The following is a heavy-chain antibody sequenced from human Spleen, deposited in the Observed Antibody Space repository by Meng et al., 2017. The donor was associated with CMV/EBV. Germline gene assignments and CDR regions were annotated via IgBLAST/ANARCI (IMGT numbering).Heavy chain of an antibody. J-gene: IGHJ6*02. D-gene: IGHD2-15*01. CDR1: GYTFTGQY. V-gene: IGHV1-2*02. CDR2: INPNSGGT. Sequence: ASVKVSCKASGYTFTGQYIHWVRQAPGHGLEWMGWINPNSGGTNYEQKFQGRVTMTRDTSISTAYMELSSLRSDDTAVYYCARAAYCSGIGCFYGLDVWGRGTTVTVSS. CDR3: ARAAYCSGIGCFYGLDV.